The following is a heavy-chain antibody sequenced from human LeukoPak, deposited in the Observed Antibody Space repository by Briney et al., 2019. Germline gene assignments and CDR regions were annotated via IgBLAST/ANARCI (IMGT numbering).Heavy chain of an antibody. CDR3: ARDLQANQDWVEFDP. Sequence: GGSLRLSCAVSGFRVSDYYMSWVRQAPGKGLEWVGLIRDSGEAFYADFARGRFAISRDESENTLYLQMNSLRVEDTAVYFCARDLQANQDWVEFDPWGQGTPVIVSS. J-gene: IGHJ5*02. V-gene: IGHV3-66*03. CDR2: IRDSGEA. CDR1: GFRVSDYY. D-gene: IGHD3/OR15-3a*01.